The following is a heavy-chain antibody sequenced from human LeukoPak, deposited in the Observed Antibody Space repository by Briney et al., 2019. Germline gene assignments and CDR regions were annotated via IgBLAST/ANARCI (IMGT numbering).Heavy chain of an antibody. J-gene: IGHJ4*02. CDR3: AMGGGPLY. D-gene: IGHD2-15*01. V-gene: IGHV3-53*01. CDR1: GFTFSSYW. CDR2: IYSGGST. Sequence: PGGSLRLSCAASGFTFSSYWMSWVRQAPGKGLEWVSVIYSGGSTYYADSVKGRFTISRDNSKNTLYLQMNSLRAEDTAVYYCAMGGGPLYWGQGTLVTVSS.